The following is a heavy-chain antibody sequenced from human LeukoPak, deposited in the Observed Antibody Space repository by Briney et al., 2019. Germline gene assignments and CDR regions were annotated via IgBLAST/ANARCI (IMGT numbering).Heavy chain of an antibody. CDR1: GFTFSNAW. Sequence: GSLRLSCAASGFTFSNAWMNWVRQPPGKGLEWIGEINHSGSTNYNPSLKSRVTISVDTSKNQFSLKLSSVTAADTAVYYCARSGRGRRDGYNVLRLNYFDYWGQGTLVTVSS. CDR2: INHSGST. D-gene: IGHD5-24*01. CDR3: ARSGRGRRDGYNVLRLNYFDY. J-gene: IGHJ4*02. V-gene: IGHV4-34*01.